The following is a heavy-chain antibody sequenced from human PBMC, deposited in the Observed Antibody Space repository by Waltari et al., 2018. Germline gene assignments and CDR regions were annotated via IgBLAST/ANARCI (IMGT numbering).Heavy chain of an antibody. CDR1: GGSISSYY. CDR3: ARDRGYSYETDAFDI. J-gene: IGHJ3*02. V-gene: IGHV4-59*01. Sequence: QVQLQESGPGLVKPSETLSLTCTVSGGSISSYYWSWIRQPPGKGLEWIGYIYYSGSTNYNPSLKSRVTISVDTSKNQFSLKLSSVTAADTAVYYCARDRGYSYETDAFDIWGQGTMVTVSS. CDR2: IYYSGST. D-gene: IGHD5-18*01.